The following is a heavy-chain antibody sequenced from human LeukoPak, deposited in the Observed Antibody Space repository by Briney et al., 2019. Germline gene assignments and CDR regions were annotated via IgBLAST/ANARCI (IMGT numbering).Heavy chain of an antibody. CDR1: GGSNSSYY. CDR2: IYNSGST. D-gene: IGHD3-22*01. CDR3: ARVRYYYDSSGYWSDAFDI. V-gene: IGHV4-59*01. Sequence: SETLSLTCTVSGGSNSSYYWSWIRQPPGKGLEWIGYIYNSGSTNYNPSLKSRVTISVDTSKNQFSLKLSSVTAADTAVYYCARVRYYYDSSGYWSDAFDIWGQGTMVTVSS. J-gene: IGHJ3*02.